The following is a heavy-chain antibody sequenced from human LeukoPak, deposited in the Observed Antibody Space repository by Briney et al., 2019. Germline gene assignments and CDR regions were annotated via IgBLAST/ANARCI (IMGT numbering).Heavy chain of an antibody. CDR3: ARGYYDSSGYYPGGY. Sequence: PGGSLRLSCAASEFTFSSYAMSWVRQAPGKGLVWVSRINSDGSSTSYADSVKGRFTISRDNAKNTLYLQMNSLRAEDTAVYYCARGYYDSSGYYPGGYWGQGTLVTVSS. D-gene: IGHD3-22*01. J-gene: IGHJ4*02. CDR2: INSDGSST. V-gene: IGHV3-74*01. CDR1: EFTFSSYA.